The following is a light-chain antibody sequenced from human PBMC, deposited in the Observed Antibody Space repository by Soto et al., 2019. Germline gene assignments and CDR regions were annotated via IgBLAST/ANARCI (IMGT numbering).Light chain of an antibody. CDR1: QDIRSW. J-gene: IGKJ1*01. V-gene: IGKV1D-12*01. Sequence: IQLTQSPSSVSASVGDRVTITCRASQDIRSWVAWYQQKPGKAPKLLIYASSTLQGGVPSRFSGSGSGTVFSLTISSLQPEDFATYYCQQAHSLPRTFGQGTKVDIK. CDR3: QQAHSLPRT. CDR2: ASS.